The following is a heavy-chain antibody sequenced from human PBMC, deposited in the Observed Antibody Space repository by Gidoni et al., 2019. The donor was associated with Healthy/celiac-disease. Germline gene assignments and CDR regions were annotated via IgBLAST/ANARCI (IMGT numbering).Heavy chain of an antibody. CDR2: IYYSGST. D-gene: IGHD2-15*01. J-gene: IGHJ4*02. CDR3: ARSKITPFDY. Sequence: QVQLQESGPGLVQPSETLSLTCPVSGGSISRYYWSWIRQPPGKGLELIGYIYYSGSTNYNPSLKSRVTISVDTSKNQFSLKLSSVTAADTAVYYCARSKITPFDYWGQGTLVTVSS. V-gene: IGHV4-59*01. CDR1: GGSISRYY.